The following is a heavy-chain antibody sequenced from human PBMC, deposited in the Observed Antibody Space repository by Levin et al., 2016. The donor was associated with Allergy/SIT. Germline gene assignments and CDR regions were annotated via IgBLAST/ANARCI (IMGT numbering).Heavy chain of an antibody. CDR2: INPNSGGT. Sequence: ASVKVSCKASGYTFTGYYMHWVRQAPGQGLEWMGWINPNSGGTNYAQKFQGRVTMTRDTSISTAYMELSRLRSDDTAVYYCARSIAARRGWFDPWGQGTLVTVSS. CDR1: GYTFTGYY. J-gene: IGHJ5*02. CDR3: ARSIAARRGWFDP. D-gene: IGHD6-6*01. V-gene: IGHV1-2*02.